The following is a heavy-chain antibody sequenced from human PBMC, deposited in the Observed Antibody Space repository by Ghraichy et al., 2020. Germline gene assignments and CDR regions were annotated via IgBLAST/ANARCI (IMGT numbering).Heavy chain of an antibody. V-gene: IGHV4-39*01. Sequence: SETLSLTCTVSGGSISSSSYYWGWIRQPPGKGLEWIGSIYYSGSTYYNPSLKSRVTISVDTSKNQFSLKLSSVTAADTAVYYCARQSYYDILTGYYIGPPPDAFDIWGQGTMVTVSS. CDR3: ARQSYYDILTGYYIGPPPDAFDI. CDR1: GGSISSSSYY. D-gene: IGHD3-9*01. J-gene: IGHJ3*02. CDR2: IYYSGST.